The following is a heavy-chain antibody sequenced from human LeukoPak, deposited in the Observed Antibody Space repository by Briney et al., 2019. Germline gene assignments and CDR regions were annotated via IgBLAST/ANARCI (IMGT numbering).Heavy chain of an antibody. J-gene: IGHJ6*03. CDR3: ARDTYSGSYYPHYYYYYMDV. CDR2: MYYSGST. D-gene: IGHD1-26*01. CDR1: GDSISSYY. V-gene: IGHV4-59*01. Sequence: SETLSLTCTVSGDSISSYYSSWIRQPPGKGLEWIGYMYYSGSTSYNPSLKSRVTISVDTSKNQFSLKLRSVTAADTAVYYCARDTYSGSYYPHYYYYYMDVRGKGTTVTVSS.